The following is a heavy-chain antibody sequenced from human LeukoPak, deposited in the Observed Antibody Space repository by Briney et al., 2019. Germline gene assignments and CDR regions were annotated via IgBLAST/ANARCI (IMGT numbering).Heavy chain of an antibody. V-gene: IGHV4-61*02. D-gene: IGHD3-16*02. J-gene: IGHJ4*02. CDR2: IYTSGRT. CDR1: GGSITFGSYY. Sequence: SEALSLTCTVSGGSITFGSYYWTWIRQPAGKGLEWIGRIYTSGRTFYNPSLKSRVTISMDTSMNQFSLRLNSVTAADTAVYYCARARVIPASFDDWGQGTLVTVSS. CDR3: ARARVIPASFDD.